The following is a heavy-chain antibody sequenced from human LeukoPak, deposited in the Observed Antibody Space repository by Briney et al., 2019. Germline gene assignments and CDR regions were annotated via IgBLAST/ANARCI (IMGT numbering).Heavy chain of an antibody. CDR2: ISAYNGNT. D-gene: IGHD3-16*01. V-gene: IGHV1-18*01. CDR3: ARDRSSGYFTFESYNWFDP. CDR1: GYTFTSYG. J-gene: IGHJ5*02. Sequence: ASVKVSCKASGYTFTSYGISWVRQAPGQGLEWMGWISAYNGNTNYAQKRQGRVTMTTDTSTSTAYMELRSLRSDDTAVYYCARDRSSGYFTFESYNWFDPWGQGTLVTVSS.